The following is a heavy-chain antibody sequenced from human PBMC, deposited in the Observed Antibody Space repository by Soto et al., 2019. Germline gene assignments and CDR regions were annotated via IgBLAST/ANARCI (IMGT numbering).Heavy chain of an antibody. CDR1: GASVSSGSYY. D-gene: IGHD3-22*01. J-gene: IGHJ4*02. CDR3: ARYSSGYPFDY. Sequence: SETLSLTCTVSGASVSSGSYYWSWVRQPPGKGLEWIGYIYYSGSTNYNPSLKSRVTISVDTSKNQFSLKLSSVTAADTAVYYCARYSSGYPFDYWGQGTLVTVSS. CDR2: IYYSGST. V-gene: IGHV4-61*01.